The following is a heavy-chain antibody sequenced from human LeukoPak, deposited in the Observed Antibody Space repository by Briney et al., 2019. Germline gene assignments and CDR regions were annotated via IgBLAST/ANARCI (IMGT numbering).Heavy chain of an antibody. V-gene: IGHV4-59*12. CDR1: GGSISSYY. D-gene: IGHD5-18*01. CDR2: IYYSGST. J-gene: IGHJ4*02. CDR3: VVDTAMGDY. Sequence: PSETLSLTCTVSGGSISSYYWSWIRQPPGKGLEWIGYIYYSGSTNYNPSLKSRVTISVDTSKNQFSLKLSSVTAADTAVYYCVVDTAMGDYWGQGTLVTVSS.